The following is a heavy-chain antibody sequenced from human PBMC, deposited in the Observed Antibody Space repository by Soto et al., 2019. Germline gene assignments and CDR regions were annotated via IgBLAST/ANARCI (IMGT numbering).Heavy chain of an antibody. CDR3: ARGVAAAALGFDY. V-gene: IGHV4-59*01. J-gene: IGHJ4*02. Sequence: SETLSLTCTVSGGSISSYYWSWIRQPPGKGLEWIGYIYYSGSTNYNPSLKSRVIIPVDTSKNQFSLKLSSVTDADTAVYYCARGVAAAALGFDYWGQGTLVTVSS. D-gene: IGHD6-13*01. CDR2: IYYSGST. CDR1: GGSISSYY.